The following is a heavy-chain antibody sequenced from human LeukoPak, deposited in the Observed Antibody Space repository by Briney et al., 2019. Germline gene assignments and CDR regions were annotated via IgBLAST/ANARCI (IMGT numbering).Heavy chain of an antibody. D-gene: IGHD6-13*01. V-gene: IGHV3-23*01. Sequence: GGSLRLSCAASGSTFSAYAMSWVRQVPGRGLEWVSAISGSGVNTYYANSVRGRFTISRDISKNILFLQMTSLRAEDTAIYYCAKDRAGSGIAAAGAGDCFDFWGQGTLVTVSS. CDR2: ISGSGVNT. CDR3: AKDRAGSGIAAAGAGDCFDF. CDR1: GSTFSAYA. J-gene: IGHJ4*02.